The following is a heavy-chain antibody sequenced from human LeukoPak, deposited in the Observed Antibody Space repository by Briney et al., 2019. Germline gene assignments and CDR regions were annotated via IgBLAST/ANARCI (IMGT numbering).Heavy chain of an antibody. CDR3: AKVTPLGELSFVGGNFDY. Sequence: GGSLRLSCAASGFTFSSYAMSWVRQAAGKGLEWVSAISGSGGSTYYADSVKGRFTISRDNSKNTLYLQMNSLRAEDTAVYYCAKVTPLGELSFVGGNFDYWGQGTLVTVSS. CDR2: ISGSGGST. CDR1: GFTFSSYA. D-gene: IGHD3-16*02. V-gene: IGHV3-23*01. J-gene: IGHJ4*02.